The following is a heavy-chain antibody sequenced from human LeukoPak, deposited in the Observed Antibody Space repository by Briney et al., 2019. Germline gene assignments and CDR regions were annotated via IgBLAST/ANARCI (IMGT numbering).Heavy chain of an antibody. CDR1: GFTVSSNY. V-gene: IGHV3-66*02. Sequence: GGSLRLSCAATGFTVSSNYMSWVRQAPGKGLEWVSVIYSGGSTYYADSVKGRFTISRDNSKNTLYLQMNSLRAEDTAVYYCARVPVGYQGYSSAWYTDYWGQGTLVSVSS. J-gene: IGHJ4*02. D-gene: IGHD6-19*01. CDR2: IYSGGST. CDR3: ARVPVGYQGYSSAWYTDY.